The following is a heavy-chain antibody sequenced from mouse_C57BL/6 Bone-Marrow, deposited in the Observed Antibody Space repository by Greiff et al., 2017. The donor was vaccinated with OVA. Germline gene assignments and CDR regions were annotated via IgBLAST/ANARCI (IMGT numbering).Heavy chain of an antibody. Sequence: QVHVKQSGAELARPGASVKLSCKASGYTFTSYGISWVKQRTGQGLEWIVEIYPRSGNTYYNEKFKGKATLTADKSSRTAYMELRSLTAEDSAVYFCAQRYWDPYYFDYWGQGTTLTVSS. V-gene: IGHV1-81*01. CDR1: GYTFTSYG. CDR3: AQRYWDPYYFDY. D-gene: IGHD4-1*01. CDR2: IYPRSGNT. J-gene: IGHJ2*01.